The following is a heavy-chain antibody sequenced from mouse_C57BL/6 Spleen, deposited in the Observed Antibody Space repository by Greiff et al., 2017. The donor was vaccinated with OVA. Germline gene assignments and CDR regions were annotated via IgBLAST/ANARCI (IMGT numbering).Heavy chain of an antibody. Sequence: EVHLVESGGGLVQPKGSLKLSCAASGFSFNTYAMNWVRQAPGKGLEWVARIRSKSNNYATYYADSVKDRFTISRDDSESMIYLQMNNLKTEDAAMYYCVGQGYGSSYWYFDVWGTGTTVTVSS. CDR1: GFSFNTYA. D-gene: IGHD1-1*01. V-gene: IGHV10-1*01. J-gene: IGHJ1*03. CDR3: VGQGYGSSYWYFDV. CDR2: IRSKSNNYAT.